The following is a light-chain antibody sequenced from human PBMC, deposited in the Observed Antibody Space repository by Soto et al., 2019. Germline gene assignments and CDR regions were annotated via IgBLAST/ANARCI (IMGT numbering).Light chain of an antibody. CDR1: QSISSW. CDR3: QQYNSYPVT. Sequence: DIQMTQSPSTLSASVGDTVTITCRASQSISSWLAWYQQKPGKAPKLLIYDASSLESGVPSRFSGSGYGTEFTLTISSLQHDDFATYYCQQYNSYPVTLGQGTKVDI. CDR2: DAS. V-gene: IGKV1-5*01. J-gene: IGKJ1*01.